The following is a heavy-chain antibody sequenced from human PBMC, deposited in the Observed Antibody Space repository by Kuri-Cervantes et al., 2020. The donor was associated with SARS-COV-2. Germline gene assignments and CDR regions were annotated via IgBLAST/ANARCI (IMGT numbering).Heavy chain of an antibody. CDR1: GFTFSNYG. V-gene: IGHV3-30*18. Sequence: GGSLRLSCVVSGFTFSNYGMHWVRQAPGKGLEWVAVISYDGTIRYYADSVKGRFTISRDNSRNTVDLQMNSLRGDDTAVYYCAKAVRDHYASGSRDTGGMDVWGQGATVTVSS. CDR2: ISYDGTIR. CDR3: AKAVRDHYASGSRDTGGMDV. D-gene: IGHD3-10*01. J-gene: IGHJ6*01.